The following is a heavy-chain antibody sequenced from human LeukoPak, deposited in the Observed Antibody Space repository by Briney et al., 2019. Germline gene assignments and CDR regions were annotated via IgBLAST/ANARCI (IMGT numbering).Heavy chain of an antibody. CDR1: GVSISSSSYY. CDR2: IYYSGST. CDR3: ARDPQYSSSSDAFDI. J-gene: IGHJ3*02. Sequence: PSETLSLTCTVSGVSISSSSYYWGWIRQPPGKGLEWIGYIYYSGSTNYNPSLMSRVTISVDTSKNQFSLKLSSVTAADTAVYFCARDPQYSSSSDAFDIWGQGTMVTVSS. V-gene: IGHV4-61*01. D-gene: IGHD6-13*01.